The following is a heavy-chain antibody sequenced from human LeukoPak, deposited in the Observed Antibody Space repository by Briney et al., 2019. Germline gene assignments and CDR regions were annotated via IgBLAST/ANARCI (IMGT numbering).Heavy chain of an antibody. Sequence: PGGSLRLSCAGSGITFSTYWMHWVRQAPGKGLVWVSRINSEGSTISYADSVKGRFTISRDNAKNTLFLQMNSLRAEDTAVYYCASESTSRNWYNWGQGTLVTVSS. CDR3: ASESTSRNWYN. D-gene: IGHD6-13*01. V-gene: IGHV3-74*01. CDR2: INSEGSTI. CDR1: GITFSTYW. J-gene: IGHJ4*02.